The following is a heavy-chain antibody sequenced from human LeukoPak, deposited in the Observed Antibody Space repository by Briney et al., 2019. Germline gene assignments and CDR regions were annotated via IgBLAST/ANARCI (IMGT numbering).Heavy chain of an antibody. CDR1: GFTFSNYW. CDR2: INSGGIST. V-gene: IGHV3-74*01. Sequence: GGSLRLSCAASGFTFSNYWMHWVRQAPGKGLVWVSRINSGGISTGYADSEKGRFTVSRDTAKKTLYLQMNSLRAEDTAVYNCARDVGNLDNWGQGTLVTVSS. CDR3: ARDVGNLDN. J-gene: IGHJ4*02.